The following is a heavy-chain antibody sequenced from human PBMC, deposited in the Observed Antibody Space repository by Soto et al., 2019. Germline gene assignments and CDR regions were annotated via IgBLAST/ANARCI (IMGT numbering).Heavy chain of an antibody. V-gene: IGHV3-7*01. Sequence: EVQLVESGGGLVQPGGSLRLSCAASGFTFSGYWMSWVRQAPGKGLEWVANINQDGSERYYMESVKGRSTISRDNAKNSLYLQLNSLRAEDTAVYYGAREGNRDVGIDFWGQGTLVTVSS. J-gene: IGHJ4*02. CDR3: AREGNRDVGIDF. CDR1: GFTFSGYW. CDR2: INQDGSER. D-gene: IGHD7-27*01.